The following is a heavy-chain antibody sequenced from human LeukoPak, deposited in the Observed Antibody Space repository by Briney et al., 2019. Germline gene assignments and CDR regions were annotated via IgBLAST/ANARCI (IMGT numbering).Heavy chain of an antibody. J-gene: IGHJ3*02. CDR2: ISYDGSNK. CDR3: ARDLLKNDYGNAFDI. Sequence: PGRSLRLSCAASGFTFSSYGMHWVRQAPGKGLEWVAVISYDGSNKYYADSVKGRFTISRDNSKSTLYLQMNSLRAEDTAVYYCARDLLKNDYGNAFDIWGQGTMVTVSS. CDR1: GFTFSSYG. V-gene: IGHV3-30*03. D-gene: IGHD4-17*01.